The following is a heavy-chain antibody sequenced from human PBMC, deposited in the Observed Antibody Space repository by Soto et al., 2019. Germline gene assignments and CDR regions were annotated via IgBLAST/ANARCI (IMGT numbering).Heavy chain of an antibody. J-gene: IGHJ5*02. V-gene: IGHV3-48*02. CDR1: GFTFSSYS. CDR2: ISSSRSTI. D-gene: IGHD1-26*01. CDR3: AREGGNLNWFDP. Sequence: EVQLVESGAGLVQPGGSLRLSCAASGFTFSSYSMNWVRQAPGKGLERVSYISSSRSTIYYADSVKGRFTISRDKAKNSLYLQMNSLRDEDTAVYYCAREGGNLNWFDPWGQGSLVTVS.